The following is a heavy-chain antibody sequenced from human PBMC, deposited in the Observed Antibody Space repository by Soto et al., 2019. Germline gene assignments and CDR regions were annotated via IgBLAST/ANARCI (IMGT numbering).Heavy chain of an antibody. CDR3: ARDGCTNGVCYLDGGMDV. CDR1: GFTFSSYS. J-gene: IGHJ6*02. V-gene: IGHV3-21*01. D-gene: IGHD2-8*01. Sequence: GGSLRLSCAASGFTFSSYSMNWVRQAPGKGLEWVSSISSSSSYIYYADSVKGRFTISRDNAKNSLYLQMNSLRAEDTAVYYCARDGCTNGVCYLDGGMDVWGQGTTVTVSS. CDR2: ISSSSSYI.